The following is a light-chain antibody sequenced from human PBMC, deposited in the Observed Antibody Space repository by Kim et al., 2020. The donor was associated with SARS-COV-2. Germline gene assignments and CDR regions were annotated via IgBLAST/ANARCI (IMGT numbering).Light chain of an antibody. CDR1: NMGTRS. V-gene: IGLV3-21*04. CDR2: YDR. CDR3: QVWDNYSAQVV. Sequence: APGKQARITWAGNNMGTRSVHWYQKKPGQAPVLVISYDRDRPSGIPERLSGSNSGNTATLTITRVEAGDEADYFCQVWDNYSAQVVFGGGTKLTVL. J-gene: IGLJ2*01.